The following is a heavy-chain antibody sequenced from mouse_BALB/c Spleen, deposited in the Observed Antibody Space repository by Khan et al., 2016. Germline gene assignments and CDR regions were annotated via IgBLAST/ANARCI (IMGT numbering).Heavy chain of an antibody. CDR3: NAICYGIYIYFDY. D-gene: IGHD2-1*01. V-gene: IGHV14-4*02. J-gene: IGHJ2*01. CDR1: GFNIKDYY. CDR2: IDPENGAT. Sequence: VQLQQSGAELVRSGASVRLSCTASGFNIKDYYIHWVKQRPEQGLEWIGWIDPENGATEYAPKFQGKATMTADTSSNTAYLQLSRLTSEDTAVYYCNAICYGIYIYFDYWGQGTTLTVSS.